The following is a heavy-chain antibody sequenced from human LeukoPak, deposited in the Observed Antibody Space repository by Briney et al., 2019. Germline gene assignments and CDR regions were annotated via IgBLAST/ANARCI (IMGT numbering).Heavy chain of an antibody. Sequence: ASVKVSCKASGYTFTGYYMHWVRQAPGQGLEWMGWINPNSGGTNYAQKFQGRVTMTRDTSINTAYMELSRLRSDDTAVYYCARDPWAARLEATLPDYWGQGTLVTVSS. V-gene: IGHV1-2*02. D-gene: IGHD1-26*01. CDR2: INPNSGGT. CDR3: ARDPWAARLEATLPDY. CDR1: GYTFTGYY. J-gene: IGHJ4*02.